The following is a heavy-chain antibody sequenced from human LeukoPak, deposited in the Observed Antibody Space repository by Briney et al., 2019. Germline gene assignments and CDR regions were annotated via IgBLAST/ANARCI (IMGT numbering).Heavy chain of an antibody. CDR3: ARGEMITFGGVIVISTFDI. CDR2: INPDSGGT. V-gene: IGHV1-2*02. J-gene: IGHJ3*02. Sequence: ASVKVSCKTSGYTFTGYYIQWVRQAPGQGLEWMGYINPDSGGTNYAQEFQGRVTMTRDTSISTAYMELNRLRSGDTAVYYCARGEMITFGGVIVISTFDIWGQGTMVTVS. D-gene: IGHD3-16*02. CDR1: GYTFTGYY.